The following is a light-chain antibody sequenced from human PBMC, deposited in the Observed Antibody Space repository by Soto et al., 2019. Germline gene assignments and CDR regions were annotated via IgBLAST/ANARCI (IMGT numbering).Light chain of an antibody. CDR3: LQDYEYPLT. Sequence: AIQMTHSPSSLSASVGDRVTITCRASQGIRNDLGWYQQKPGKAPKLLICAATNLQSGVPLRFSGSGSGTDFTLTISSLQPEDFATYFCLQDYEYPLTFGGGTKVDIK. CDR2: AAT. V-gene: IGKV1-6*01. CDR1: QGIRND. J-gene: IGKJ4*01.